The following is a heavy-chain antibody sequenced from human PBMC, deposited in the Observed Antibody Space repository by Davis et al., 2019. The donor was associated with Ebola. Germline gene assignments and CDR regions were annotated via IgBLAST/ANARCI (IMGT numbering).Heavy chain of an antibody. J-gene: IGHJ4*02. CDR1: GGSISSYY. CDR3: AREREELDY. Sequence: MPSETLSLTCTVSGGSISSYYWSWIRQPPGKGLEWIGYIYYSGSTNYNPSLKSRVTISVDTSKNQFSLKLSSVTAADTAVYYCAREREELDYWGQGTLVTVSS. CDR2: IYYSGST. V-gene: IGHV4-59*01. D-gene: IGHD1-7*01.